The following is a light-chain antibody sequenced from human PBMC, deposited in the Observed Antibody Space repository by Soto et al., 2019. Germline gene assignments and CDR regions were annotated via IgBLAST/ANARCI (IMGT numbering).Light chain of an antibody. Sequence: QSVLKQPPSVSGAPGQRGTLSSPGGSSNIGAGYDVHWYQQLPGTAPKLLIYGNSNRPSGVPDRFSGSKSGTSASLAITGLQAEDEADYYCQSYDSSLSALYVFGTGTKVTVL. CDR2: GNS. J-gene: IGLJ1*01. CDR1: SSNIGAGYD. V-gene: IGLV1-40*01. CDR3: QSYDSSLSALYV.